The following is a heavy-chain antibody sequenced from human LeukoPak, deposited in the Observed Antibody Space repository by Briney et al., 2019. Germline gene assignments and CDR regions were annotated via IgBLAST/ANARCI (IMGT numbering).Heavy chain of an antibody. Sequence: PGGSLRLSCAASGFTFSSYAMSWVRQAPGKGLEWVSAISGSGGSTYYADAVKGRFTSSRDNSMNTLYLQMNSLRAEDTAVYYCTKSVAGRLDYWGQGSLVTVSS. CDR1: GFTFSSYA. D-gene: IGHD6-13*01. V-gene: IGHV3-23*01. CDR2: ISGSGGST. CDR3: TKSVAGRLDY. J-gene: IGHJ4*02.